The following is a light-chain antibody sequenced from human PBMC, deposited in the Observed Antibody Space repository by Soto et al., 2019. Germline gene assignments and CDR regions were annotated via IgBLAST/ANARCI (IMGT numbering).Light chain of an antibody. J-gene: IGKJ3*01. Sequence: EIVMTQSPATLSVSPGERATLSCRASQSVSSNLAWYQQKPGQAPRLLIYGASTRATGIPARFSGSGSGTEFTLTIKSLQSEDFAVYYFQQYTNWPFTFGPGTKVDIK. CDR1: QSVSSN. CDR3: QQYTNWPFT. V-gene: IGKV3D-15*01. CDR2: GAS.